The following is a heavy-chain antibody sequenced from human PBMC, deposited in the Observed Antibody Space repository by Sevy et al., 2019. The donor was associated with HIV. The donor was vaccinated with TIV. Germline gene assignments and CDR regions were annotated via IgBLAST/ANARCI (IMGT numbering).Heavy chain of an antibody. Sequence: GGSLRLSCAASGFSFSNYAMHWVRQSPGKGLEWVAVISYDRINKDYADSVKSRFTLSRDNSKNTLFLQLNSLRAEDTALYYGARDLPPLLPCELSRGSDDWGQGTLVTVSS. CDR1: GFSFSNYA. D-gene: IGHD1-26*01. J-gene: IGHJ4*02. CDR2: ISYDRINK. V-gene: IGHV3-30*04. CDR3: ARDLPPLLPCELSRGSDD.